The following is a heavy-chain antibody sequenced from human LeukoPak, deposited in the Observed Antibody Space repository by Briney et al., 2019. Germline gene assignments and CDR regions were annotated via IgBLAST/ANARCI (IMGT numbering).Heavy chain of an antibody. J-gene: IGHJ4*02. D-gene: IGHD1-1*01. V-gene: IGHV3-11*01. CDR3: ARWVPGQRYPHFDY. CDR2: ISSSGSTI. Sequence: GGSLRLSCAASGFTFSDYYMSWIRQAPGKGLEWVSYISSSGSTIYYADSVEGRFTISRDNAKNSLYLQMNSLRAEDTAVYYCARWVPGQRYPHFDYWGQGTLVTVSS. CDR1: GFTFSDYY.